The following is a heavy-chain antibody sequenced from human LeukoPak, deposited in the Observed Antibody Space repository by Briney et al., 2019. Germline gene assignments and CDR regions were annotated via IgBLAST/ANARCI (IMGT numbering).Heavy chain of an antibody. CDR2: ISGGGGST. D-gene: IGHD2-2*02. CDR1: GFTFSSYA. V-gene: IGHV3-23*01. J-gene: IGHJ5*02. CDR3: AKASSSTSCYRNWFDP. Sequence: GGSLRLSCAASGFTFSSYAMSWARQAPGKGLEWVSAISGGGGSTYYADSVKGRFTISRDNSKNTLYLQMNSLRAEDTAVYYCAKASSSTSCYRNWFDPWGQGTLVTVSS.